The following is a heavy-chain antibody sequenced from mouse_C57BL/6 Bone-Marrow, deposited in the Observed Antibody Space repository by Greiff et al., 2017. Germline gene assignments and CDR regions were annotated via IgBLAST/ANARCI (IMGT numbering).Heavy chain of an antibody. J-gene: IGHJ3*01. V-gene: IGHV5-4*01. Sequence: EVQGVESGGGLVKPGGSLKLSCAASGFTFSSYAMSWVRQTPEKRLEWVATISDGGSYTYYPDNVKGRFTISRDNAKNNLYLQMSHLKSEDTAMYYCARDAPVYYYGSSPWFAYWGQGTLVTVSA. CDR1: GFTFSSYA. CDR2: ISDGGSYT. CDR3: ARDAPVYYYGSSPWFAY. D-gene: IGHD1-1*01.